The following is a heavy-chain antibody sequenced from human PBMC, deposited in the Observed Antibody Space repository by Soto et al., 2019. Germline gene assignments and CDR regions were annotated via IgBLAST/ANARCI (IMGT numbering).Heavy chain of an antibody. CDR3: AKDHRYGSGSYIDY. CDR1: GFTFSSYG. Sequence: QVQLVESGGGVVQPGRSLRLSCAASGFTFSSYGMHWVRQAPGKGLEWVAVISYDGSNKYYADSVKGRFTISRDNSKNTLYLQMNSLRAEDTAVYYCAKDHRYGSGSYIDYWGQGTLVTVSS. V-gene: IGHV3-30*18. CDR2: ISYDGSNK. D-gene: IGHD3-10*01. J-gene: IGHJ4*02.